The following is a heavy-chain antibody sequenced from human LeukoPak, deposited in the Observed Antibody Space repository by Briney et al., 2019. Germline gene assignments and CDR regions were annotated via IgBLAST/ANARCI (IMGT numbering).Heavy chain of an antibody. Sequence: GGSLRLSCAASGFTFSSYAMHWVRQAPGKGLEWVAVISYDGSNKYYADSVKGRFTISRDNSKNTLYLQMNSLRAEDTAVYYCARAPKSCSSSRCYAGAVDYWGQGTLVTVSS. CDR2: ISYDGSNK. D-gene: IGHD2-2*01. V-gene: IGHV3-30*04. CDR3: ARAPKSCSSSRCYAGAVDY. J-gene: IGHJ4*02. CDR1: GFTFSSYA.